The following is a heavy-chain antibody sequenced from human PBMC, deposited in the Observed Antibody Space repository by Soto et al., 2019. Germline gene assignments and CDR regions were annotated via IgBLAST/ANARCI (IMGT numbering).Heavy chain of an antibody. CDR1: GLTFSNYV. D-gene: IGHD6-19*01. CDR2: ISFDGSNK. Sequence: QLQLVEAEGGVVKTGRSLRLSCAASGLTFSNYVMHWVCQAPGKGLEWVAVISFDGSNKYHVDSVKGRFTVSRDNSKNTLYLEMTSPRTEDTDVYYYARADSEQWLVHYWYFDLWGRGTLVSVSS. J-gene: IGHJ2*01. CDR3: ARADSEQWLVHYWYFDL. V-gene: IGHV3-30*03.